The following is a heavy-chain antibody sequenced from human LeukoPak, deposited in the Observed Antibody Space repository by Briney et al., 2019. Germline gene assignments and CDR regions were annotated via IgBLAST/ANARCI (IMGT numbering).Heavy chain of an antibody. V-gene: IGHV4-59*02. J-gene: IGHJ3*02. D-gene: IGHD1-26*01. CDR1: GRSVSSYY. Sequence: PSETLSLTCTVSGRSVSSYYWRWIRQPPGKGLEHIRYIYYIGITNYNPSLKSRVTISVDTSKNQFSLELSSVTAADTAIYYCARESFQAFDIWGQGTLVTVSS. CDR3: ARESFQAFDI. CDR2: IYYIGIT.